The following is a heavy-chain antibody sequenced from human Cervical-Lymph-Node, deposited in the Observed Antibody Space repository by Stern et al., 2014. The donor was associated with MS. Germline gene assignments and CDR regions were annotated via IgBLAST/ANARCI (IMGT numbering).Heavy chain of an antibody. CDR3: TLGNL. V-gene: IGHV3-23*04. CDR2: ISGSGVKT. D-gene: IGHD7-27*01. Sequence: EVQLVESGGDLVQPGGSLRLSCAASGFTFSSNAMTWVRQAPGKGLEWVTSISGSGVKTYYADSVKGRFTISRDNSKSALFLQMNSLRVDDTAVYYCTLGNLWGRGTLVTVSS. J-gene: IGHJ2*01. CDR1: GFTFSSNA.